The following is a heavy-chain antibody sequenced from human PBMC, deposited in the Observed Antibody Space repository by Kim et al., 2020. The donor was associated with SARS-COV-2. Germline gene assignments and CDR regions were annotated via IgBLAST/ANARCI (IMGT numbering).Heavy chain of an antibody. V-gene: IGHV3-23*01. CDR3: AKMMGRDIVDGFDY. D-gene: IGHD2-15*01. Sequence: ADSVKGRFTISRDNSKNTLYLQMNSLRAEDTAVYYCAKMMGRDIVDGFDYWGQGTLVTVSS. J-gene: IGHJ4*02.